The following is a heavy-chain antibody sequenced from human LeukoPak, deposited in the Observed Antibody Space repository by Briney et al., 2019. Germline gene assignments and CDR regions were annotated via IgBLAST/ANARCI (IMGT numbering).Heavy chain of an antibody. Sequence: GGSLRLSCAASGFTFSSYGMHWVRQAPGKGLEWVAVISYDGSNKYYADSVKGRFTISRDNAKNSLYLQMNTLRVEDTAVYYCAQGGATISDYWGQGTLVTVSS. CDR3: AQGGATISDY. CDR1: GFTFSSYG. J-gene: IGHJ4*02. CDR2: ISYDGSNK. D-gene: IGHD5-12*01. V-gene: IGHV3-30*18.